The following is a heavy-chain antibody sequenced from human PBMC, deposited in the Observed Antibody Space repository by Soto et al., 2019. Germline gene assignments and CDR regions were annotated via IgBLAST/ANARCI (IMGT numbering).Heavy chain of an antibody. D-gene: IGHD5-18*01. CDR3: ARDPGYSLDY. CDR1: GDSVSIKSAA. Sequence: SQTLSLTCAISGDSVSIKSAAWNWIRQSPSRVLEWLGRTYYRSKWYYDYADSVKSRITINSDTSKNQFSLQLNSVTPEDTAVYYCARDPGYSLDYWGQGTLVTVSS. V-gene: IGHV6-1*01. J-gene: IGHJ4*02. CDR2: TYYRSKWYY.